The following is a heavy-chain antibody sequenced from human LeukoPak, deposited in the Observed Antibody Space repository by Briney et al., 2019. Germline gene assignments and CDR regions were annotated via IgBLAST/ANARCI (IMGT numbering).Heavy chain of an antibody. J-gene: IGHJ4*02. CDR2: INHRSST. V-gene: IGHV4-34*01. CDR1: GFTVSSNY. CDR3: ARHQYGGYEDY. D-gene: IGHD5-12*01. Sequence: GSLRLSCAASGFTVSSNYMSWIRQPPGKGLEWIGEINHRSSTNYNPSLKSRVTISVDTSQSQFSLKLSSVTAADTAVYYCARHQYGGYEDYWGQGTLVTVSS.